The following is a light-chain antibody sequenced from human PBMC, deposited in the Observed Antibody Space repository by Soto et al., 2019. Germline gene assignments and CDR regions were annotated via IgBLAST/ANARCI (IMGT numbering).Light chain of an antibody. CDR3: QQTYSVPPT. CDR1: QHVATY. CDR2: SSS. Sequence: DIHVTQSPSSLSASVGDRVTLTCRTSQHVATYLNWYQQKSGRAPTLLIYSSSGLQPGVSPRFSGSGSGTDFILTISSLQSEDFATYFCQQTYSVPPTFGQGTTVDFK. V-gene: IGKV1-39*01. J-gene: IGKJ1*01.